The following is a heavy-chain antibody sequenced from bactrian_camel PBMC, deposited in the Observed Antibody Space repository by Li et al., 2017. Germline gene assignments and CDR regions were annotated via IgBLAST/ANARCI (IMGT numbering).Heavy chain of an antibody. V-gene: IGHV3S25*01. Sequence: LVESGGGSVQAGGSLTLSCVASGFDFSTHWMYWVRQAPGKEREGIASIYRYTGRTYYADSLKGRFTISSDDAKNTVHLQMSSLKPEDTSMYYCAARWSRCSSDWRDWDYWGQGTQVTVS. J-gene: IGHJ4*01. CDR1: GFDFSTHW. D-gene: IGHD6*01. CDR2: IYRYTGRT. CDR3: AARWSRCSSDWRDWDY.